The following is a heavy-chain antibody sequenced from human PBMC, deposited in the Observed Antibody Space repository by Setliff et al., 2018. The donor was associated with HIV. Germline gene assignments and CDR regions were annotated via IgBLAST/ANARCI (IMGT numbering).Heavy chain of an antibody. CDR2: ISSSGGST. D-gene: IGHD3-10*01. CDR3: ARAPHEGLLWFGGGGFDI. V-gene: IGHV3-64*02. J-gene: IGHJ3*02. CDR1: GFTFSSYA. Sequence: GGSLRLSCAASGFTFSSYAMHWVRQAPGKGLEYVSAISSSGGSTYYADSVKGRVTITRDTSASTAYMELNSLRSEDMAVYYCARAPHEGLLWFGGGGFDIWGQGTMVTVS.